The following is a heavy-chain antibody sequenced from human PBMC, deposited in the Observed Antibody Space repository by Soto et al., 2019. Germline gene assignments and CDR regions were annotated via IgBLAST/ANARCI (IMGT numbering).Heavy chain of an antibody. Sequence: PSETLSLTCDVSGGSVGTNNWWGWVRQPPGQGLEWMGEIHFGGTVIFNPTLESRLAMSMDTSKNQVSLRLRSVTAADTALYFCARAFLLDSSGYYYFDSWGQGTLVTVSS. V-gene: IGHV4-4*02. CDR1: GGSVGTNNW. J-gene: IGHJ4*02. CDR3: ARAFLLDSSGYYYFDS. CDR2: IHFGGTV. D-gene: IGHD3-22*01.